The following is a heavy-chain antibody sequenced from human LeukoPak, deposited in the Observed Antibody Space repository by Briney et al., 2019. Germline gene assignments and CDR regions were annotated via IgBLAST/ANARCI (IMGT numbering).Heavy chain of an antibody. CDR2: ISAYNGNT. D-gene: IGHD5-24*01. Sequence: ASVKVSCKASGYTFTSYDISGVRQAPGQGLEWMGWISAYNGNTNYAQKLQGRVTMTTDTSTSTAYMELRSLRSDDTAVYYCARVFVGGYNQNWFDPWGQGTLVTVSS. CDR1: GYTFTSYD. V-gene: IGHV1-18*01. CDR3: ARVFVGGYNQNWFDP. J-gene: IGHJ5*02.